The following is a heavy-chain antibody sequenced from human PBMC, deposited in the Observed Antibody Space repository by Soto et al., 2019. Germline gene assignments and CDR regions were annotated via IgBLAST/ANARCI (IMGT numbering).Heavy chain of an antibody. CDR3: AKDSHCTYYGSGSLSAFDI. V-gene: IGHV3-9*01. D-gene: IGHD3-10*01. CDR2: ISCNSGII. CDR1: GFTFDDYA. J-gene: IGHJ3*02. Sequence: EVQLVESGGGLVHPGRSLRLSCAASGFTFDDYAMHWVRQAPGKGLEWVSGISCNSGIIGYADSVKGRFTISRDNAKNSLYLQLNSLRSEDTALYYCAKDSHCTYYGSGSLSAFDIWGQGTMVTVSS.